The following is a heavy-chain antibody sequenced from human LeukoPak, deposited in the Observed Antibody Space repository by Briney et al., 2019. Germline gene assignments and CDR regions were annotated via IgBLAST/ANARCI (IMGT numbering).Heavy chain of an antibody. J-gene: IGHJ6*02. V-gene: IGHV1-18*01. CDR1: GYTFTTYG. Sequence: ASVKVSCKASGYTFTTYGISWVRQAPGQGLEWMGWISAYNGNTNYAQKLQGRVTMTTDTSTSTAYMELRSLRSDDTAVYYCARDFPSGYYYEGYYYYYYGMDVWGHGTTVTVSS. D-gene: IGHD3-22*01. CDR3: ARDFPSGYYYEGYYYYYYGMDV. CDR2: ISAYNGNT.